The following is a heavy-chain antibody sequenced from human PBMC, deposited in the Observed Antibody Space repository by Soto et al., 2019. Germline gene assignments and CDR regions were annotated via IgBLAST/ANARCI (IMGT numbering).Heavy chain of an antibody. CDR1: GGSISSSSYY. CDR2: IYYSGST. D-gene: IGHD3-3*01. V-gene: IGHV4-39*01. CDR3: ARHDFDFWSGYYHPNWFDP. Sequence: PSETLSLTCTVSGGSISSSSYYWGWIRQPPGKGLEWIGSIYYSGSTYYNPSLKSRVTISVDTSKNQFSLKLSSVTAADTAVYYCARHDFDFWSGYYHPNWFDPWGQGTLVTVS. J-gene: IGHJ5*02.